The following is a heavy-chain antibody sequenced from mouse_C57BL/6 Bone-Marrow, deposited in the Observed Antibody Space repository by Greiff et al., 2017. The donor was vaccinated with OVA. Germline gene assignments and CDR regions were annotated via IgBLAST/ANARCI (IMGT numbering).Heavy chain of an antibody. CDR1: GFSLTSYG. CDR2: ICRGGGT. CDR3: AKESHSTTVHWYFDV. Sequence: QVQLKEPGPGLVQPSQSLSITCTVSGFSLTSYGVHWVRQSPGKGLEWLGVICRGGGTDYNAAFMSRLSITKDNSTSQVFSKMHSLQAADTSTYFCAKESHSTTVHWYFDVWGTGTTVTVSS. D-gene: IGHD1-1*01. J-gene: IGHJ1*03. V-gene: IGHV2-5*01.